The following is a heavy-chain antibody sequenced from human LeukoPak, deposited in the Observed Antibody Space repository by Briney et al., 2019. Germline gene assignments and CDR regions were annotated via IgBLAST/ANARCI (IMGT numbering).Heavy chain of an antibody. CDR1: GFTFTNYG. CDR2: IWYDGSNQ. CDR3: ARNLQQTLDY. J-gene: IGHJ4*02. Sequence: PGGSLRISCAASGFTFTNYGMLGVRQAPGKGLEWVAIIWYDGSNQYYADSVKGRFTISRDNSKNTLYLQMDRLRAEDTAVYYCARNLQQTLDYWGQGTLVTVSS. V-gene: IGHV3-33*01.